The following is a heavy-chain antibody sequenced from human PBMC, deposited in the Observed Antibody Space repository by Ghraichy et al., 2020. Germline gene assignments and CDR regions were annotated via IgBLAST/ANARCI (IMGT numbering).Heavy chain of an antibody. V-gene: IGHV4-4*07. Sequence: SETLSLTCTVSGGSIDNYCWTWIRQSAGKGLEYIGRVHTGGITRYNPSLESRVTMSLDTSKNQFSLRLTPVTAADTAIYYCARGLDSRVDWNFFDHWGQGTLVTVSS. D-gene: IGHD1-7*01. CDR2: VHTGGIT. CDR3: ARGLDSRVDWNFFDH. J-gene: IGHJ5*02. CDR1: GGSIDNYC.